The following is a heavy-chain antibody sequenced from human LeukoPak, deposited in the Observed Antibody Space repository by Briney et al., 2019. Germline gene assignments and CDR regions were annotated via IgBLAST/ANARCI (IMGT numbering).Heavy chain of an antibody. CDR2: IIPIFGTA. D-gene: IGHD2-2*01. Sequence: SVKVSCKAAGGTFSSYAISWVRQAPGQGLEWMGRIIPIFGTANYAQKFQGRVTITTDESTSTAYMELSSLRSEDTAVYYCARHSGYCSSTSCFQYYDFWSGYRYYFDYWGQGTLVTVSS. CDR3: ARHSGYCSSTSCFQYYDFWSGYRYYFDY. V-gene: IGHV1-69*05. CDR1: GGTFSSYA. J-gene: IGHJ4*02.